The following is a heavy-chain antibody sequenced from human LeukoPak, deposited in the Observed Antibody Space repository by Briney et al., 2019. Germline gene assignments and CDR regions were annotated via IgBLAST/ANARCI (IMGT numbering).Heavy chain of an antibody. CDR1: GYTFTSYA. CDR3: ARDLVLRFLEWPRENWSDP. D-gene: IGHD3-3*01. J-gene: IGHJ5*02. Sequence: ASVKVSCKASGYTFTSYAIHWVRQAPGQRLEWMGWINAVNGNTKYSQKFQGRVTITRDTSASTAYMELSSLRSEDTAVYYCARDLVLRFLEWPRENWSDPWGQGTLVTVSS. V-gene: IGHV1-3*01. CDR2: INAVNGNT.